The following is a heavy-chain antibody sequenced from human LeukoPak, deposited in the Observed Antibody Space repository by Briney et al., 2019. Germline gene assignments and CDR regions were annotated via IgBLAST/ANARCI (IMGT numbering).Heavy chain of an antibody. J-gene: IGHJ1*01. V-gene: IGHV4-4*07. CDR2: IYTSGST. CDR3: ARGSSGWLELQH. Sequence: PSETLSFTCICSGGSISSYYWSWIRQPAGKGLEWIGRIYTSGSTNYNPSLKSRVTMSVDTSKNQFSLKLSSVTAADTAVYYCARGSSGWLELQHWGQGTLVTVSS. D-gene: IGHD6-19*01. CDR1: GGSISSYY.